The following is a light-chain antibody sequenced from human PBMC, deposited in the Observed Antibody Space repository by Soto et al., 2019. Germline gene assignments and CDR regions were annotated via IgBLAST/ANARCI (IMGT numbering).Light chain of an antibody. CDR1: QSLTRN. V-gene: IGKV3-15*01. J-gene: IGKJ1*01. Sequence: EIVLTQSPATLSGSPGERITRCWRASQSLTRNLAWYQHKPGQAPRLLIYGASARATGIPARFSGSGSGTEFTLSISSLQSEDFAVYYCWQYNNWPRKFGQGTKLDNK. CDR3: WQYNNWPRK. CDR2: GAS.